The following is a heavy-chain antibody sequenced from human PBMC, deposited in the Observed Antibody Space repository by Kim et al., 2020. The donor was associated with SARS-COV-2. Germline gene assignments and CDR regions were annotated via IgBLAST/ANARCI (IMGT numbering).Heavy chain of an antibody. CDR3: ARALPPDV. Sequence: SETLSLTCTVSGGSIRGYFWSWIRQPPGKGLEWIGYISFSGSTIYNPPLKRRVTMSLDRSKNQFSLKVISVTAADTAVYYCARALPPDVWGQGTTVTVSS. V-gene: IGHV4-59*01. CDR2: ISFSGST. CDR1: GGSIRGYF. J-gene: IGHJ6*02.